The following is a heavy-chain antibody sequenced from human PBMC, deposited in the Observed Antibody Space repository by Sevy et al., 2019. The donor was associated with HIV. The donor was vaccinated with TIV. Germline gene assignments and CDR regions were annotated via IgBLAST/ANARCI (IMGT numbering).Heavy chain of an antibody. CDR2: IGTLADT. J-gene: IGHJ4*02. D-gene: IGHD2-21*01. V-gene: IGHV3-13*01. CDR1: GFTFSGSD. Sequence: GGSLRLSCAASGFTFSGSDMHWVRQVKGKGLEWISSIGTLADTFYADSVKGRFTISRDNAKSYLYLHMSSLKVGDTALYFCVRGLQTHCDRTACPLDYWGQGTLVTVSS. CDR3: VRGLQTHCDRTACPLDY.